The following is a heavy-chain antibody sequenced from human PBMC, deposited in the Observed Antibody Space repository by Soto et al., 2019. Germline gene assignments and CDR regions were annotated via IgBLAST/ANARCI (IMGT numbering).Heavy chain of an antibody. CDR3: TRPGSGDFGDPSDSGIDV. J-gene: IGHJ6*02. CDR1: GLPFSGSP. Sequence: GGSLRLSCAASGLPFSGSPIHWVRQASGKGLEWVGRIRSKANTYATAYATSVKGRFTISRDDSKNTTYLQMISVKTEDTAVYFYTRPGSGDFGDPSDSGIDVWGQGTTVTVSS. V-gene: IGHV3-73*01. CDR2: IRSKANTYAT. D-gene: IGHD3-10*01.